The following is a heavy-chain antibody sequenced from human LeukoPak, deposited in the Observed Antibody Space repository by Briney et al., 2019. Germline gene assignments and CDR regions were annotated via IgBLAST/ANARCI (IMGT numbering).Heavy chain of an antibody. CDR3: ARATGTWGHDGFDI. CDR1: GFTVSNNY. D-gene: IGHD3-16*01. J-gene: IGHJ3*02. V-gene: IGHV3-53*01. Sequence: GSPRLSCAASGFTVSNNYMSLVRQAPGKGLEWVSIIYTGGSTYYADSVKGRFTISRDNSKNTLYLQMNSLRDEDTAVYYCARATGTWGHDGFDIWGKGTIVAVSS. CDR2: IYTGGST.